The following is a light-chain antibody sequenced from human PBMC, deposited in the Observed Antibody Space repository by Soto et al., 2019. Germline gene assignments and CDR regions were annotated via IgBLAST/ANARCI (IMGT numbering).Light chain of an antibody. V-gene: IGLV1-36*01. J-gene: IGLJ2*01. CDR3: AAWDDSLNVFL. Sequence: QSVLTQPPSVSEAPRQRVTISCSGSRSNIGDNAVSWYQQVPGKAPKLLIYYDDLVPSGVPNRFSGSKSGTSASLAISGLQSEDEADYYCAAWDDSLNVFLFGGGTKLTVL. CDR1: RSNIGDNA. CDR2: YDD.